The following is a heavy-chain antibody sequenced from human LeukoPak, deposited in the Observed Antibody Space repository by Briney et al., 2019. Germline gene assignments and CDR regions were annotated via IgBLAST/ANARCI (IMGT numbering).Heavy chain of an antibody. J-gene: IGHJ4*02. CDR1: GGSISSYY. CDR3: ARYDSSFNFDY. V-gene: IGHV4-59*01. D-gene: IGHD3-22*01. Sequence: SETLSLTCTVSGGSISSYYWSWIRQPPGKGLEWIGYIYYSGSTNYNPSLKSRVTISVDMSKNQFSLKLSSVTAADTAVYYCARYDSSFNFDYWGQGTLVTVSS. CDR2: IYYSGST.